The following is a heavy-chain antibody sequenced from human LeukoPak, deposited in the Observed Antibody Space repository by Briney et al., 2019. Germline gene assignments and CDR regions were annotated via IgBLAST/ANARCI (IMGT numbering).Heavy chain of an antibody. CDR1: GFTVSSNS. CDR3: ASLVVVTRPYFDY. V-gene: IGHV3-53*01. Sequence: GGSLRLSCTVSGFTVSSNSMSWVRQAPGKGLEWVSFIYSDNTHYSDSVKGRFTISRDNAKNSLYLQMNSLRAEDTAVYYCASLVVVTRPYFDYWGQGTLVTVSS. CDR2: IYSDNT. D-gene: IGHD4-23*01. J-gene: IGHJ4*02.